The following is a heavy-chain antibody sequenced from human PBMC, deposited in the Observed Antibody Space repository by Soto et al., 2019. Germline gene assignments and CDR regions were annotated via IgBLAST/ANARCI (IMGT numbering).Heavy chain of an antibody. Sequence: PVKVSCKASGRPFSSYAISWVRQAPGQELEWMGWIIPIFGTANYAQKFQGRVTITADESTSTAYMELSSLRSEDTAVYYCARSEVRDIVVVPAAFDYWGQGTLVTVSS. CDR3: ARSEVRDIVVVPAAFDY. V-gene: IGHV1-69*13. CDR2: IIPIFGTA. J-gene: IGHJ4*02. CDR1: GRPFSSYA. D-gene: IGHD2-2*01.